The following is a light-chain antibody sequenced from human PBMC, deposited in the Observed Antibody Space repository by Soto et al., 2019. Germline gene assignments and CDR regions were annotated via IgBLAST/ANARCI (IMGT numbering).Light chain of an antibody. J-gene: IGKJ1*01. CDR3: QHSKSHSKA. Sequence: SQRTQSTSSLSASVGDRVTITCRASQHIGIDLGWYQQKPGKAPQRLIYHTSHLQSGVPSRFSGRGSGTEFTLTINILQPEDVAPYYCQHSKSHSKAFGQGSKV. CDR1: QHIGID. CDR2: HTS. V-gene: IGKV1-17*01.